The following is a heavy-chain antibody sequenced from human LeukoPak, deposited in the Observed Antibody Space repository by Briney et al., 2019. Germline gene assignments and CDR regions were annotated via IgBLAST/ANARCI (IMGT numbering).Heavy chain of an antibody. J-gene: IGHJ4*02. CDR1: GFTVSSNY. D-gene: IGHD3-16*01. CDR2: ISGDGGST. CDR3: AKDTRFAVY. V-gene: IGHV3-43*02. Sequence: GGSLRLSCAASGFTVSSNYMSWVRQAPGKGLEWVSLISGDGGSTYYADSVKGRFTISRDNSKNSLYLQMNSLRTEDTALYYCAKDTRFAVYWGQGTLVTVSS.